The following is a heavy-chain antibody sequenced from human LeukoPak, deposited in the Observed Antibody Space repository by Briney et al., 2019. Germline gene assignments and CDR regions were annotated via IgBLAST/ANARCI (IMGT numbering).Heavy chain of an antibody. CDR3: AVWFGELETSYGMDV. D-gene: IGHD3-10*01. Sequence: ASVKVSCKASGYTFTSYDINWVRQATGQGLEWMGWMNPNNGNTGYAQKFQGRVTMTRNTSISTAYMELSSLRSEDTAVYYCAVWFGELETSYGMDVWGQGTTVTVSS. J-gene: IGHJ6*02. V-gene: IGHV1-8*01. CDR2: MNPNNGNT. CDR1: GYTFTSYD.